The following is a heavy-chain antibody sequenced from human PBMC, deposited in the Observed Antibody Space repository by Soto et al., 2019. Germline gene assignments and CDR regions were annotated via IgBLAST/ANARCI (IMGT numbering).Heavy chain of an antibody. J-gene: IGHJ5*02. V-gene: IGHV3-15*01. D-gene: IGHD2-2*01. CDR3: TTDYTRPDWFDP. Sequence: EVQLVESGGGLVKPGGSLRLSCAASGFTFSNAWMSWVRQAPGKGLEWVGRIKSKTDGGTTDYAAPVKGRFTISRDDSKNTLYLHMNSLKTEDTAVYYCTTDYTRPDWFDPWGQGTLVTVSS. CDR2: IKSKTDGGTT. CDR1: GFTFSNAW.